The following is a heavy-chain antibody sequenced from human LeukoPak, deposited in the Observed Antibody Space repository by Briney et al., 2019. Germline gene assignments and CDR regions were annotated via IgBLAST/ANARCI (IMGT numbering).Heavy chain of an antibody. V-gene: IGHV4-59*01. J-gene: IGHJ4*02. CDR2: IYYSGST. D-gene: IGHD3-16*01. CDR1: GGSISSYY. Sequence: SETLSLTCTVPGGSISSYYWSWIRQPPGKGLEWIGYIYYSGSTNYNPSLKSRVTISVDTSKNQFSLKLSSVTAADTAVYYCARGGRAFDYWGQGTLVTVSS. CDR3: ARGGRAFDY.